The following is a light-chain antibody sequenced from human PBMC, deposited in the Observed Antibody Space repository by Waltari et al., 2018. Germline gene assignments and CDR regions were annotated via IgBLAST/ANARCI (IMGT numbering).Light chain of an antibody. CDR2: GAS. CDR3: QKYDRLPAT. Sequence: EIVLTQSTGTLSLSPGERGTLSCRASQSVSRFLAWYQQKPGQAPRPLIYGASTRATGIPDRFSGSGSGTDFSLTISRLEPEDFAVYYCQKYDRLPATFGQGTKVEIK. J-gene: IGKJ1*01. V-gene: IGKV3-20*01. CDR1: QSVSRF.